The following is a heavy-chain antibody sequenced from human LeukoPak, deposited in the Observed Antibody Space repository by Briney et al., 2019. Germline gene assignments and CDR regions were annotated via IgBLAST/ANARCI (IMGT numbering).Heavy chain of an antibody. CDR3: ARDRRLAYCGGDCYPDAFDI. J-gene: IGHJ3*02. CDR1: GFTFSSYA. D-gene: IGHD2-21*02. CDR2: ISSSSSYI. Sequence: GGSLRLSCAASGFTFSSYAMSWVRQAPGKGLEWISSISSSSSYIYYADSVKGRFTISRDNAKNSLYLQMNSLRAEDTAVYYCARDRRLAYCGGDCYPDAFDIWGQGTMVTVSS. V-gene: IGHV3-21*01.